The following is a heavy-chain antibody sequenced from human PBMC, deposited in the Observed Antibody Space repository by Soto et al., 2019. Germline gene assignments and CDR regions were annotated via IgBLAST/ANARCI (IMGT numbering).Heavy chain of an antibody. CDR1: GYTFTTYD. D-gene: IGHD3-10*01. Sequence: ASVKVSCKASGYTFTTYDINCVRRATGHGLEWMGWINPNSGNIGYAQRFQGRVTMTRDTAIRTAYMEVSSLRSDDTAVYYCARGRASGSYYLLDYWGQGTLVTVSS. J-gene: IGHJ4*02. V-gene: IGHV1-8*01. CDR3: ARGRASGSYYLLDY. CDR2: INPNSGNI.